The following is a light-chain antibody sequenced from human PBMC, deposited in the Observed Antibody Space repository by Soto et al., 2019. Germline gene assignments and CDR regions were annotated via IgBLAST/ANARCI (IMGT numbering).Light chain of an antibody. CDR2: AAS. J-gene: IGKJ1*01. V-gene: IGKV1-27*01. Sequence: DIPMTQSPSSLAASVGDRVTITCRASQGIIDYLAWYQQKPGKAPKLLIYAASTLQSGVPSRFSGSGAGTDCTLTISSLQPEDVATYYCQKYNSAPRTFGQGTKVEIK. CDR1: QGIIDY. CDR3: QKYNSAPRT.